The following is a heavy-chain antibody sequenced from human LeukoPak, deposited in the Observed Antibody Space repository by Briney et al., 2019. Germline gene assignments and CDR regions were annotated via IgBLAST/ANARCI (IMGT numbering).Heavy chain of an antibody. CDR1: GFTFSSYW. CDR3: ARFGTYLDYFDN. J-gene: IGHJ4*02. D-gene: IGHD1-26*01. V-gene: IGHV3-7*01. CDR2: IKQDGSEK. Sequence: GGSLRLSCAASGFTFSSYWMSWVRQAPGKGPEWVANIKQDGSEKYYVDSVKGRFTLSRDNAKNSLYLQMSSLKAEDTAVYYCARFGTYLDYFDNWGQGSLVTVSS.